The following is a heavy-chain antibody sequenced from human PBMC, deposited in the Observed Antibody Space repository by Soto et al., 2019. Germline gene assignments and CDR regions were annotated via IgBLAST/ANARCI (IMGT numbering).Heavy chain of an antibody. CDR2: ISAHNGNT. D-gene: IGHD1-1*01. J-gene: IGHJ4*02. Sequence: QVHLVQSGAEVKKPGASVKVSCKGSGYAFTTYGITWVRQAPGQGLEWMGWISAHNGNTNSAQKLQGRVTVTRDTSTSTAYMELRSLRSDDTAVYYGARGRYGDYWGQGALVTVSS. CDR1: GYAFTTYG. V-gene: IGHV1-18*01. CDR3: ARGRYGDY.